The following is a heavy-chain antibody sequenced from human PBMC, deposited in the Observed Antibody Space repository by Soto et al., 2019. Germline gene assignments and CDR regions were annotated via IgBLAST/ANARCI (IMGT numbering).Heavy chain of an antibody. CDR2: IRSKANSYAT. CDR3: TSYAVGFCDY. V-gene: IGHV3-73*01. D-gene: IGHD3-16*01. J-gene: IGHJ4*02. Sequence: TGGSLRLSCAASGFTFSGSAMHWVRQASGKGLEWVGRIRSKANSYATAYAASVKGRFTISRDDSKNTAYLQMNSLKTEDTAVYYCTSYAVGFCDYWGQGTLVTVSS. CDR1: GFTFSGSA.